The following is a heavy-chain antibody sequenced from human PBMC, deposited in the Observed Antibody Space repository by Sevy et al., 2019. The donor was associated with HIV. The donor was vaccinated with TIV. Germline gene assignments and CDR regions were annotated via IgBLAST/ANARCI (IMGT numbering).Heavy chain of an antibody. J-gene: IGHJ4*02. V-gene: IGHV4-38-2*01. D-gene: IGHD3-16*02. CDR3: ARLIRLRLGELSLGDYFDY. CDR2: IYHSGST. CDR1: GYSISSGYY. Sequence: SETLSLTCAVSGYSISSGYYWGWIRQPPGRGLEGIGSIYHSGSTYYNPSLKSRVTISVDTSKNKFSLKLSCVTAADTTVYCCARLIRLRLGELSLGDYFDYWGQGTLVTVSS.